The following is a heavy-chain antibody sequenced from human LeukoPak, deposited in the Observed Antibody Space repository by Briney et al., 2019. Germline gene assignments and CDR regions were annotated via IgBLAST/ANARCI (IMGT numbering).Heavy chain of an antibody. CDR1: GFPFSGSG. V-gene: IGHV3-33*06. J-gene: IGHJ4*02. Sequence: QPGGSLRLSCAASGFPFSGSGMRWVRQAPGKGLEWVAVIWYDGSHQYYADSVKGRFTISRDNSKNTLDLQMNSLRVEDTAVYFCAKDKDTPATAQPQRGYFESWGQGTLVTVSS. CDR2: IWYDGSHQ. CDR3: AKDKDTPATAQPQRGYFES. D-gene: IGHD2-15*01.